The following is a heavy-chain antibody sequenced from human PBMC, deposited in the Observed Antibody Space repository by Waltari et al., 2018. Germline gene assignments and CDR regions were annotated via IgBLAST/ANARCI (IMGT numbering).Heavy chain of an antibody. V-gene: IGHV4-34*01. CDR3: ARSLDY. CDR1: GESFSGYY. Sequence: QVQLQQWGAGLLKPSETLSLTCEVYGESFSGYYWNWVRQPPGKGLEWIGKINHSGNTNYNPALKSRVTISIDTSNNQFSLTLSSVTAADTAVYYCARSLDYWGQGTLVTVSS. CDR2: INHSGNT. J-gene: IGHJ4*01.